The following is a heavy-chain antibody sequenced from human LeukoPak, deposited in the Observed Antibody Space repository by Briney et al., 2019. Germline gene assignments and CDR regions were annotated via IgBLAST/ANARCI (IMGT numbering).Heavy chain of an antibody. CDR3: ARDEGFKFVRGSCYY. V-gene: IGHV1-46*01. J-gene: IGHJ4*02. CDR2: INPSGGST. Sequence: GASVKVSCKASGYTFTSYYMHWVRQAPGQGLEWMGIINPSGGSTSYAQKFQGRVTMTRDMSTSTVYMELSSLRSEDTAVYYCARDEGFKFVRGSCYYWGQGTLVTVSS. D-gene: IGHD2-15*01. CDR1: GYTFTSYY.